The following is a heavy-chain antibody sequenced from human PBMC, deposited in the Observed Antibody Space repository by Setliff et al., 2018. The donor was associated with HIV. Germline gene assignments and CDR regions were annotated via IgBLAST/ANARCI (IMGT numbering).Heavy chain of an antibody. CDR1: GDSINSGPYS. CDR3: ARRAGFSEGSGYWFY. D-gene: IGHD3-22*01. Sequence: LSLTCTVSGDSINSGPYSWGWIRQPPGKGLESIGSISYGGNTYYNPSLKSRVLISGDTSKNQFALKLSSVTAADTGVYYCARRAGFSEGSGYWFYWGQGTLVT. CDR2: ISYGGNT. J-gene: IGHJ4*02. V-gene: IGHV4-39*01.